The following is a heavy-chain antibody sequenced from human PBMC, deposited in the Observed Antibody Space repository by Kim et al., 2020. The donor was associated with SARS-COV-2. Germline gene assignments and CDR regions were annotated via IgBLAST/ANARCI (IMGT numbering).Heavy chain of an antibody. Sequence: SETLSLTCAVYGGSFSGYYWSWIRQPPGKGLEWIGEINHSGSTNYNPSLKSRVTISVDTSKNQFSLKLSSVTAADTAVYYCARGPRQQLVHTQYYYYGMDVWGQGTTVTVSS. CDR1: GGSFSGYY. V-gene: IGHV4-34*01. CDR2: INHSGST. D-gene: IGHD6-13*01. J-gene: IGHJ6*02. CDR3: ARGPRQQLVHTQYYYYGMDV.